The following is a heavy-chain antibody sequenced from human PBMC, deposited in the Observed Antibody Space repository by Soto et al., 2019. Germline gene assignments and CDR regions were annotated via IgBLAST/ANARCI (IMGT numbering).Heavy chain of an antibody. Sequence: PGGSLSLSCSSSGFAFSDYYMAWIRQAPGKGLEGVANIKQDGGDQYYVDSVKGRFSISRDNAKNSLYLQMNSLRAEDTAVYYCARDEAIDYWGQGTLVTVSS. V-gene: IGHV3-7*03. CDR1: GFAFSDYY. CDR2: IKQDGGDQ. CDR3: ARDEAIDY. J-gene: IGHJ4*02.